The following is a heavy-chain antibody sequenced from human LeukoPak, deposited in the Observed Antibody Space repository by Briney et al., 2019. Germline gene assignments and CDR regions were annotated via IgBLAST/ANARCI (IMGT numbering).Heavy chain of an antibody. Sequence: PGGSLRLSCAASGFTFSSYSMNWVRQAPGKGLEWVSSISSSSSYIYYADSVKGRFTISRDNAKNSLYLQMNSLRAEDTAVYYCARDSSRGYCSGGSCYLYYFDYWGQGTLVTVSS. CDR2: ISSSSSYI. J-gene: IGHJ4*02. CDR1: GFTFSSYS. V-gene: IGHV3-21*01. D-gene: IGHD2-15*01. CDR3: ARDSSRGYCSGGSCYLYYFDY.